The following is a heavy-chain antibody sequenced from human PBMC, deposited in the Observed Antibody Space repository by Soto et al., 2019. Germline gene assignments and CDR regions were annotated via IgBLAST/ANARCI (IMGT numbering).Heavy chain of an antibody. CDR1: GFTFSSYE. J-gene: IGHJ3*02. Sequence: PGGSLRLSCAASGFTFSSYEMNWVRQAPGKGLEWVSYISSSGSTIYYADSVKGRFTISRDNAKNSLYLQMNSLRAEDTAVYYCHTSDYVALSAFDIWGQGTMVTVSS. V-gene: IGHV3-48*03. CDR3: HTSDYVALSAFDI. CDR2: ISSSGSTI. D-gene: IGHD4-17*01.